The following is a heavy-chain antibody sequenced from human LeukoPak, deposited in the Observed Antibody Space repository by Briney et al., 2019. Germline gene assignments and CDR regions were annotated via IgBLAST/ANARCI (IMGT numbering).Heavy chain of an antibody. J-gene: IGHJ5*02. Sequence: SGPTLVKPTQTLTLTCTFSGFSLSTSGVGVGWIRQPPGKALEWLALIYWDDDKRYSPSLKSRLTITKDTSKNQVVLTMTNMDPVDTATYYCAHRPRDQLLAAAGTEEFDPWGQGTLVTVSS. D-gene: IGHD6-13*01. CDR2: IYWDDDK. CDR3: AHRPRDQLLAAAGTEEFDP. CDR1: GFSLSTSGVG. V-gene: IGHV2-5*02.